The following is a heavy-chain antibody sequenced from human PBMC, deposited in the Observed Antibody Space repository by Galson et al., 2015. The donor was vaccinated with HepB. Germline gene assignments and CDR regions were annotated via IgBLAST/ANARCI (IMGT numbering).Heavy chain of an antibody. J-gene: IGHJ4*02. CDR1: GFIFSSYS. Sequence: SLRLSCAASGFIFSSYSMTWVRQAPGKGLEWVSYISSGSSTTYYADSVKGRFTISRDNTKNSLYLQMNSLRAEDTAVYYCARAPNPRFWSGYADYWGQGTLVTVSS. V-gene: IGHV3-48*04. D-gene: IGHD3-3*01. CDR3: ARAPNPRFWSGYADY. CDR2: ISSGSSTT.